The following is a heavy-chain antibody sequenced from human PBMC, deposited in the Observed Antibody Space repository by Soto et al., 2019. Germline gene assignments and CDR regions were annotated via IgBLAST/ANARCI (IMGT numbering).Heavy chain of an antibody. D-gene: IGHD2-15*01. Sequence: QVQLVESGGGVVQPGRSLRLSCAASGFTFSSYGMHWVRQAPGKGLEWVAVISYDGSNKYYADSVKGRFTISRDNSKDTLYMQRNSLRAEETAVYYWAKEEGCSGGSCSGVRIDYWGQGTLVTV. V-gene: IGHV3-30*18. CDR1: GFTFSSYG. J-gene: IGHJ4*02. CDR3: AKEEGCSGGSCSGVRIDY. CDR2: ISYDGSNK.